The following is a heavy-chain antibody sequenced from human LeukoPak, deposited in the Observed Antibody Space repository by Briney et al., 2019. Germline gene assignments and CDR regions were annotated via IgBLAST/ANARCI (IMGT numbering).Heavy chain of an antibody. CDR1: GGSISSSSYY. Sequence: SETLSLTCTVSGGSISSSSYYWGWIRQPPGKGLEWIGSIYYSGSTYYNPSLKSRVTISVDTSKNQFSLKLSSVTAADTAVYYCAREWVYRVYAIRAAGYYFDYWGQGTLVTVSS. V-gene: IGHV4-39*07. CDR2: IYYSGST. CDR3: AREWVYRVYAIRAAGYYFDY. J-gene: IGHJ4*02. D-gene: IGHD2-8*01.